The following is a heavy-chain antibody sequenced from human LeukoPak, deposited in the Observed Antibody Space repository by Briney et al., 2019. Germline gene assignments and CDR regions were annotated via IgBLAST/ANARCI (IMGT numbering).Heavy chain of an antibody. CDR1: GFTFADYG. J-gene: IGHJ6*03. CDR3: ARASGGRSSEEHYYYYYYMDV. D-gene: IGHD1-26*01. V-gene: IGHV3-20*04. CDR2: INWNGGST. Sequence: GGSLRLSCAPSGFTFADYGMSWGRQAPGKGLGWVSGINWNGGSTGYADSVKGRFTISRDNAKNSLYLQMNSLRAEDTALYYCARASGGRSSEEHYYYYYYMDVWGKGTTVTVSS.